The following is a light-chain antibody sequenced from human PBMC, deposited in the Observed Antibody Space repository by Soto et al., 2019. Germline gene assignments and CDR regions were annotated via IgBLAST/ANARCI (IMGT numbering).Light chain of an antibody. V-gene: IGLV4-69*01. Sequence: QLVLTQSPSASASLGASVKLTCNLSSGHSSYAIAWHQKQPGKGPRYLMDLNNDGSHSKGDGIPDRFSGSSSGAERYLIISSLQSEDEADYYCQTWGTGFQVFGGGTKLTVL. J-gene: IGLJ2*01. CDR2: LNNDGSH. CDR3: QTWGTGFQV. CDR1: SGHSSYA.